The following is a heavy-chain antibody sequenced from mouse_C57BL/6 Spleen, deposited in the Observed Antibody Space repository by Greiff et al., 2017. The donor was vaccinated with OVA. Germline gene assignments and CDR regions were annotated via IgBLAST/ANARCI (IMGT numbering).Heavy chain of an antibody. V-gene: IGHV1-69*01. D-gene: IGHD2-3*01. CDR3: ARGGAIYTGYSYWYFDV. CDR2: IDPSDSYT. Sequence: VQLQQPGAELVMPGASVKLSCKASGYTFTSYWMHWVKQRPGQGLEWIGEIDPSDSYTNYNQKFKGKSTLTVDKSSSTAYMQLSSLTSEDSAVYYCARGGAIYTGYSYWYFDVWGTGTTVTVSS. J-gene: IGHJ1*03. CDR1: GYTFTSYW.